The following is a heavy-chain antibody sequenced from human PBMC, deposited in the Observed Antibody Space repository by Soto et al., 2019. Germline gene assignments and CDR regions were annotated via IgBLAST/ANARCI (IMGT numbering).Heavy chain of an antibody. CDR1: GGSISSYY. CDR2: IYYSGST. Sequence: SETLSLTCTVSGGSISSYYWSWIRQPPGKGLEWIGYIYYSGSTNYNPSLKSRVTISVDTSKNQFSLKLSSVTAADTAVYYCARVVHDFWSGYYMDYFDYWGQGTLVTVSS. CDR3: ARVVHDFWSGYYMDYFDY. D-gene: IGHD3-3*01. J-gene: IGHJ4*02. V-gene: IGHV4-59*01.